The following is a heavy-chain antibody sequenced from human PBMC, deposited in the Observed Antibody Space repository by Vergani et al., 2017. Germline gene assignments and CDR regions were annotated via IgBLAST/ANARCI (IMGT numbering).Heavy chain of an antibody. Sequence: QVQLQESGPGLVKPSETLSLTCTVSGDSVISTDYHCGWIRQPPGKGLEWIGSMDYSGSTSYNPSLESRISISFATPKHQFSLRLTSVTAADTAVYYCASKRGACRAAYCHSYDFWGPGTLVGVSS. J-gene: IGHJ4*02. CDR1: GDSVISTDYH. CDR2: MDYSGST. CDR3: ASKRGACRAAYCHSYDF. D-gene: IGHD2-8*02. V-gene: IGHV4-39*01.